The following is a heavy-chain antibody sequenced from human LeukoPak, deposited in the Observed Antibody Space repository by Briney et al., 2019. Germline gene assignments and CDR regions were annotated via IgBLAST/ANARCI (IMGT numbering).Heavy chain of an antibody. CDR1: GFSLSTSGVG. Sequence: SGPTLVKPTQTLTLTCTFSGFSLSTSGVGVGWIRQPPGKALEWLALIYWDDDKRYSPSLKSRLTITKDTSKNQVVLTITNMDPVDTATYHCVHLRDGYNPLGQGTLVTVSS. D-gene: IGHD5-24*01. V-gene: IGHV2-5*02. CDR2: IYWDDDK. CDR3: VHLRDGYNP. J-gene: IGHJ5*02.